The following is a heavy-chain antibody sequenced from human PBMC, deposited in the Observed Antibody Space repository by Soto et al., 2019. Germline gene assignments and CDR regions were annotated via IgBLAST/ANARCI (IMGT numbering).Heavy chain of an antibody. CDR2: IRSKSNSYAT. J-gene: IGHJ4*02. Sequence: EVQLVESGGGLVQPGGSLKLSCAVSGFPFSGSAMHWVGQASGKGLEWVGRIRSKSNSYATAYAASVKGRFTISRDDSKNTAYLQMNSLKTEDTAVYYCTRGYGDYVRDYWGQGTLVTVSS. CDR1: GFPFSGSA. D-gene: IGHD4-17*01. CDR3: TRGYGDYVRDY. V-gene: IGHV3-73*01.